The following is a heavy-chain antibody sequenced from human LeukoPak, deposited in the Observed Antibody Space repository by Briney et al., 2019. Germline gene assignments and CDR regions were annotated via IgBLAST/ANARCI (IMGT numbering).Heavy chain of an antibody. CDR3: ARQYSGFDY. V-gene: IGHV5-51*01. D-gene: IGHD3-10*01. J-gene: IGHJ4*02. CDR1: GYIFTTSW. CDR2: IYPGDSET. Sequence: GESLKISCKASGYIFTTSWIGWVRQMPGEGLEWMGIIYPGDSETRYNPPFQGQVSISADKSINTAYLQWSSLKASDTAMYYCARQYSGFDYWGQGTLVTVPS.